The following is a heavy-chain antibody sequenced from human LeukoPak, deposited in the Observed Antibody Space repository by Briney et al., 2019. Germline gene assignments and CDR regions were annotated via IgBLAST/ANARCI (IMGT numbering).Heavy chain of an antibody. Sequence: GRSLRLSCAASGFTFSSYGMHWVRQAPGKGLEWVAVIWYDGSNKYYADSVKGRFTISRDNYKNTLYLQMNSLRAEDTAVYYCAKVPRERSGWNYYFDYWGQGTLVTVSS. CDR1: GFTFSSYG. D-gene: IGHD6-19*01. J-gene: IGHJ4*02. V-gene: IGHV3-33*06. CDR3: AKVPRERSGWNYYFDY. CDR2: IWYDGSNK.